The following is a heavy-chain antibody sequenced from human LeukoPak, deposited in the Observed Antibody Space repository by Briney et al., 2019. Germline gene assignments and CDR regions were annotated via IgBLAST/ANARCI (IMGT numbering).Heavy chain of an antibody. CDR1: GGSISSYY. D-gene: IGHD6-19*01. CDR2: IYYSGST. J-gene: IGHJ1*01. CDR3: ARVGSGWSNAN. Sequence: SETLSLTCTVSGGSISSYYWSWIRQPPGKGLEWIGYIYYSGSTNYNPSLKSRVTISVDTSKNQFSLKLSSVAAADTAVYYCARVGSGWSNANWGQGTLVTVSS. V-gene: IGHV4-59*01.